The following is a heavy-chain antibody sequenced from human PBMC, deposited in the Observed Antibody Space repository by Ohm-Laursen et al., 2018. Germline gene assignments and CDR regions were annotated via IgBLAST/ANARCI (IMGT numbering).Heavy chain of an antibody. V-gene: IGHV3-53*01. CDR2: IYSGDST. J-gene: IGHJ3*02. CDR3: ARVHCGGDCYYGDAFDI. Sequence: SLRLSCAASGFTVSSNYMSWVRQAPGKGLEWVSVIYSGDSTFYSDSVKGRFTISRDSSRNTLYLQMNSLRAEDTAVYYCARVHCGGDCYYGDAFDIWGQGTMVTVSS. CDR1: GFTVSSNY. D-gene: IGHD2-21*02.